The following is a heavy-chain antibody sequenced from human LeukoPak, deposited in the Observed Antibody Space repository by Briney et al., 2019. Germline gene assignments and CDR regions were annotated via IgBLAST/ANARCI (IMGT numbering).Heavy chain of an antibody. D-gene: IGHD3-22*01. J-gene: IGHJ4*02. Sequence: PSEILSLTCTVSGGSISSGDYYWSWIRQPPGKGLEWIGYIYYSGSTYYNPSLKSRVTISVDTSKNQFSLKLSSVTAADTAVYYCARVVGYYDSSGYSAEFDYWGQGTLVTVSS. CDR1: GGSISSGDYY. CDR2: IYYSGST. CDR3: ARVVGYYDSSGYSAEFDY. V-gene: IGHV4-30-4*01.